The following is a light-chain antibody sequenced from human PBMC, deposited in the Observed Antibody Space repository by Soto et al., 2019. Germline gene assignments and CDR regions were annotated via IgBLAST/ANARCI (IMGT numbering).Light chain of an antibody. Sequence: DIQMTQSPSSVSASVGDRVTITCRASQGISSWVAWYQQKPGKAPKLLIYAASNLQSGVPSRFSGSGSGTDFTLTISSLQPEDFATYYCQQANSFGVTFGPGTRVDIK. CDR3: QQANSFGVT. V-gene: IGKV1-12*01. CDR2: AAS. J-gene: IGKJ3*01. CDR1: QGISSW.